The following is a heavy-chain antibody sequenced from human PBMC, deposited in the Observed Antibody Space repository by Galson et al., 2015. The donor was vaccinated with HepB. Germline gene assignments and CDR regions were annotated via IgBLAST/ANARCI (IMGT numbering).Heavy chain of an antibody. J-gene: IGHJ3*02. Sequence: SLRLSCAASGFTFSGSAMHWVRQASGKGLEWVGRIRSKANSYATAYAASVKGRFTISRDDSKNTAYLQMNSLKASDTAMYYCTRLVVVITSNDAFDIWGQRTMVTVSS. CDR1: GFTFSGSA. V-gene: IGHV3-73*01. D-gene: IGHD3-22*01. CDR3: TRLVVVITSNDAFDI. CDR2: IRSKANSYAT.